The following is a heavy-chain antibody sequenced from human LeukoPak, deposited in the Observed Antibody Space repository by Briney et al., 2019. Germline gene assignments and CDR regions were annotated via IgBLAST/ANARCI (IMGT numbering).Heavy chain of an antibody. V-gene: IGHV3-7*04. CDR2: IKQDGSEK. CDR1: GFTFSSYW. J-gene: IGHJ4*02. Sequence: GGSLRLSCAASGFTFSSYWMSWVRQAPGKGLEWVANIKQDGSEKYYVDSVKGRFTISRDNAKNSLYLQMNSLRAEDTAAYYCARGYYDFWSAVEGYYFDYWGQGTLVTVSS. D-gene: IGHD3-3*01. CDR3: ARGYYDFWSAVEGYYFDY.